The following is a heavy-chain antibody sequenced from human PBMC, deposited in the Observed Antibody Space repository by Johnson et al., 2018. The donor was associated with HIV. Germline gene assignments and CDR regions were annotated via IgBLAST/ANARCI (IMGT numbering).Heavy chain of an antibody. CDR1: GFTFSTYW. D-gene: IGHD1-1*01. J-gene: IGHJ3*01. CDR3: ARSGPNWAFDF. V-gene: IGHV3-74*01. CDR2: ITSDGSST. Sequence: VQLVESGGGLVQPGGSLRLSCAASGFTFSTYWMHWVRQAPGKGLVWISRITSDGSSTYYADSVTGRFTISRDNAKNTMFVQRNSLRAEDTAVYYCARSGPNWAFDFWGQGTMVTVSS.